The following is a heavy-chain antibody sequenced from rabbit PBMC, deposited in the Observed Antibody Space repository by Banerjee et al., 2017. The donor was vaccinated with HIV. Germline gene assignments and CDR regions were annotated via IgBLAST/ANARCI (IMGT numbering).Heavy chain of an antibody. CDR2: ILTSSGST. V-gene: IGHV1S45*01. CDR1: GFSFSSSYW. D-gene: IGHD2-1*01. CDR3: ARRDTTYGGANL. J-gene: IGHJ4*01. Sequence: EESGGDLVKPEGSLTLTCTASGFSFSSSYWICWVRQAPGKGLELIACILTSSGSTWYANWVNGRFTISKTSSTTVTLQMTSLTAADTATYFCARRDTTYGGANLWGPGTLVTVS.